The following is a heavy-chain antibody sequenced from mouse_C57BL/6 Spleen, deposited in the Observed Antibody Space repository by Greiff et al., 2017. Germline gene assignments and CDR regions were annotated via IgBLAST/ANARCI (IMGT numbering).Heavy chain of an antibody. D-gene: IGHD4-1*01. CDR2: VNPGSGGT. Sequence: VKVVESGAELVRPGTSVKVSCKASGYAFTNYLIEWVKQRPGQGLEWIGVVNPGSGGTNYNEKFKGKATLTADKSSSTAYMQLSSLTSEDSAVYFCARLNWDGFAYWGQGTLVTVSA. V-gene: IGHV1-54*01. CDR1: GYAFTNYL. CDR3: ARLNWDGFAY. J-gene: IGHJ3*01.